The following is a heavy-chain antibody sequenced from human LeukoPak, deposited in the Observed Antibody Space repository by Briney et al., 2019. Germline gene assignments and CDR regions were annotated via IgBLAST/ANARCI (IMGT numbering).Heavy chain of an antibody. CDR2: IYYSGST. V-gene: IGHV4-31*03. Sequence: SETLSLTCTVSGGSTSSGGYYWSWIRQHPGKGLEWIGYIYYSGSTYYNPSLKSRVAISVDTSKNQFSLTLSSVTAADTAVYYCARVGCNNYFIDYWGQGTLVTVSS. CDR3: ARVGCNNYFIDY. D-gene: IGHD2/OR15-2a*01. J-gene: IGHJ4*02. CDR1: GGSTSSGGYY.